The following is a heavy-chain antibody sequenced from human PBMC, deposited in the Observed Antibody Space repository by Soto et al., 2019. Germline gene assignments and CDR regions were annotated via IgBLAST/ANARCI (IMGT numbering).Heavy chain of an antibody. D-gene: IGHD6-19*01. CDR1: GDSFTSFW. CDR3: SRQHASDRRGWYF. V-gene: IGHV5-51*01. CDR2: IYPGDSDT. J-gene: IGHJ1*01. Sequence: GESLKISCKGSGDSFTSFWIGWVRQMPGKGLEWLGSIYPGDSDTRYSPSFQGQVTISADKSITTAYLQWSSLKASDTAIYYCSRQHASDRRGWYFWGQGTLDIGSS.